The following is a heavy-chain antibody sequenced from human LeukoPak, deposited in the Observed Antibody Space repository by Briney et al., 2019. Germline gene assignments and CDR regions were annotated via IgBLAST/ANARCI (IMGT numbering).Heavy chain of an antibody. Sequence: PSETLSLTCAVYGGSFSGYYWSWIRQPPGKGLEWIGEINHSGSTNYNPSLKSRVTISVDTSKNQFSLKLSSVTAADTAVYYCARERYYDSSVRGGFDPWGQGTLVTVSS. CDR2: INHSGST. D-gene: IGHD3-22*01. CDR1: GGSFSGYY. CDR3: ARERYYDSSVRGGFDP. J-gene: IGHJ5*02. V-gene: IGHV4-34*01.